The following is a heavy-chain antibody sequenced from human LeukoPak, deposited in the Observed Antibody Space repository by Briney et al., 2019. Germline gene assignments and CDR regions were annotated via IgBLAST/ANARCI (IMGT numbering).Heavy chain of an antibody. J-gene: IGHJ5*02. CDR3: ARDGVDIVVVPAALEAYNWFDP. D-gene: IGHD2-2*01. V-gene: IGHV3-30-3*01. Sequence: GSLRLSCAASGFTFSSYAMHWVRQAPGKGLEWVAVISYDGSNKYYADSVKGRFTISRDNSKNTLYLQMNSLRAEDTAVYYCARDGVDIVVVPAALEAYNWFDPWGQGTLVTVSS. CDR2: ISYDGSNK. CDR1: GFTFSSYA.